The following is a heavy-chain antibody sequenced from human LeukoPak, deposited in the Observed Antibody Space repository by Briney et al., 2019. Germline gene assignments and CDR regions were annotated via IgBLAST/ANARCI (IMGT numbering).Heavy chain of an antibody. V-gene: IGHV4-59*08. Sequence: PSETLSLTCTVSGGSISSYYWSWIRQAPGKGLERIGYIYYSGSTNYNPSLKSRVTISVDTSKNQFSLKLSSVTAADTAVYYCARRGDILTGYSNYYYCGMDVWGQGTTVTVSS. D-gene: IGHD3-9*01. CDR3: ARRGDILTGYSNYYYCGMDV. J-gene: IGHJ6*02. CDR2: IYYSGST. CDR1: GGSISSYY.